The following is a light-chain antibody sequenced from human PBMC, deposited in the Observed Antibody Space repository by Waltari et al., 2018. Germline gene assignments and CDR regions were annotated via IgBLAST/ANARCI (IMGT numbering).Light chain of an antibody. CDR2: RNK. J-gene: IGLJ3*02. V-gene: IGLV1-47*01. CDR1: RSNIGSNY. CDR3: AAWDDSLSGRV. Sequence: QSVLTQPPSASGTSGQRVTIPCSGSRSNIGSNYVYWYQQLPGTAPKLLIYRNKQRPSGVPDRFSGSKSGTSASLAISGLRSEDEADYYCAAWDDSLSGRVFGGGTKVTVL.